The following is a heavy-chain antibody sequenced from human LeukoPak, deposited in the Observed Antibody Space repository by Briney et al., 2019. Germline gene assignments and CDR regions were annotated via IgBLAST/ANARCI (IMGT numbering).Heavy chain of an antibody. J-gene: IGHJ4*02. CDR3: ARDLRYSIDY. Sequence: QTLSLTCAISGDSVSSNSAAWNWIRQSPSRGLEWLGRTYYRPKWYNEYAPSVKTRITTNPNTSKTHFSLQPNPVTPEDTAVYYCARDLRYSIDYWGQGTLVTVSS. V-gene: IGHV6-1*01. D-gene: IGHD5-18*01. CDR1: GDSVSSNSAA. CDR2: TYYRPKWYN.